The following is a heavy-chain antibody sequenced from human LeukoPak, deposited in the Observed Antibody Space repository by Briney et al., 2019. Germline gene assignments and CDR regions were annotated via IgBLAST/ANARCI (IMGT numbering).Heavy chain of an antibody. CDR3: ASYCSSTSCHGFQH. V-gene: IGHV4-59*01. CDR1: GGSISSYY. J-gene: IGHJ1*01. D-gene: IGHD2-2*01. Sequence: PSETLSLTCTVSGGSISSYYWSWIRQPPGKGLEWIGYIYYSGSTNYNPSLKSRVTISVYTSKNQFSLKLSSVTAADTAVYYCASYCSSTSCHGFQHWGQGTLVTVSS. CDR2: IYYSGST.